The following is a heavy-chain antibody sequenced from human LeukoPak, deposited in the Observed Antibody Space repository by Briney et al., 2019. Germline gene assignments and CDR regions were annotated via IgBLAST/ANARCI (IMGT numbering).Heavy chain of an antibody. V-gene: IGHV4-31*03. CDR1: GGSISSGGYY. D-gene: IGHD6-19*01. Sequence: PSETLSLTCTVSGGSISSGGYYWSWIRQHPGKGLEWIGYIYYSGSTYYNPSLKSRVTISVDTSKNQFSLQLNSVTPDDTAVYYCARGTGWPHFDYWGQGILVTVSS. CDR3: ARGTGWPHFDY. J-gene: IGHJ4*02. CDR2: IYYSGST.